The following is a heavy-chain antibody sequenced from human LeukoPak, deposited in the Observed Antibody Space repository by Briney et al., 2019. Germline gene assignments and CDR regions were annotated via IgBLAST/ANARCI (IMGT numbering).Heavy chain of an antibody. CDR3: ARDGFYDFWSGYDY. Sequence: SETLSLTCTVSGGSISSSSYYWGWIRQPPGKGLEWIGSIYYSGSTYYNPSLKSRVTISVDTSKNQFSLKLSSVTAADTAVYYCARDGFYDFWSGYDYWGQGTLVTVSS. D-gene: IGHD3-3*01. V-gene: IGHV4-39*07. CDR2: IYYSGST. CDR1: GGSISSSSYY. J-gene: IGHJ4*02.